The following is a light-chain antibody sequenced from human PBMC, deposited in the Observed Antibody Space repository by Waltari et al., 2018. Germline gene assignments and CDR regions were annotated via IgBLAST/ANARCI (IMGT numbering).Light chain of an antibody. CDR1: SRDVGPYTY. CDR2: DVS. J-gene: IGLJ2*01. V-gene: IGLV2-14*03. Sequence: QSALTQPASLSGSPGQSLTISCTGTSRDVGPYTYSSWYQQHPGKAPKPMIFDVSIRPSGVSNRFSGSKSGNTASLTISGLQAEDEADYYCSSYISSSTLELFGGGTSLTVL. CDR3: SSYISSSTLEL.